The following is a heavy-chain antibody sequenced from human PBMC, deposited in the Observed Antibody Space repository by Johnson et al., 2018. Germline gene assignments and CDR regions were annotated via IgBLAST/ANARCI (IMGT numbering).Heavy chain of an antibody. Sequence: QVQLVESGGGVVQPGRSLRLSCAASGFTFSSYGMHWVRQAPGKGLEWVAVISYDGSNKYYADSVKGRFTISRDNSKNTLYLQRNSLRAEDTAVYYCARGGNFDPIPGPLDAFDIRGQGTMVTVSS. CDR3: ARGGNFDPIPGPLDAFDI. V-gene: IGHV3-30*03. J-gene: IGHJ3*02. D-gene: IGHD1-7*01. CDR2: ISYDGSNK. CDR1: GFTFSSYG.